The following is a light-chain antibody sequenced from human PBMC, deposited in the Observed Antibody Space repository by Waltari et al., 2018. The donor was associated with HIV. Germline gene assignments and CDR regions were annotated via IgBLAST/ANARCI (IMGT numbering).Light chain of an antibody. J-gene: IGLJ2*01. CDR2: TNR. CDR3: ATWDDNLNGPV. Sequence: QSVLTQPPSASGTPGQRVTISCSGSSSNIGDNPVSWYRQLPGTAPKLLIYTNRQRPSGVPARVSGSKSGTSASLAISGLQSEDEADYYCATWDDNLNGPVFGGGTRLNVL. CDR1: SSNIGDNP. V-gene: IGLV1-44*01.